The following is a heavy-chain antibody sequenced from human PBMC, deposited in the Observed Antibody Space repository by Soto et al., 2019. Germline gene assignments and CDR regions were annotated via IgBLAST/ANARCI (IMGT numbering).Heavy chain of an antibody. D-gene: IGHD5-18*01. CDR2: ISYDGSKK. CDR3: ARGLDIAMFRAPFGS. J-gene: IGHJ4*02. CDR1: GFTFSSYA. Sequence: QVQMVESGGGVVQPGRSLRLSCAASGFTFSSYAMHWVRLAPGKGMEWVAVISYDGSKKYYADSVKGRFTISRDNPKNTLYLQMNSLRGDDTAVYYRARGLDIAMFRAPFGSWGQGTLVTVSS. V-gene: IGHV3-30*04.